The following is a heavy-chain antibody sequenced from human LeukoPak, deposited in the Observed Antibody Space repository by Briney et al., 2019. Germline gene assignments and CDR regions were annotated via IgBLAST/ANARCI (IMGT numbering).Heavy chain of an antibody. CDR3: ARERAGDVDY. CDR2: IRHREYGGTA. V-gene: IGHV3-49*03. Sequence: GGSLRLSCATSGFNFGVVAMDWIRQAPGKGLEWVGFIRHREYGGTAEYAASVNGRFAISRDDSKSIVYLQMNDLRTEDTGVYYCARERAGDVDYWGLGTLVTASS. CDR1: GFNFGVVA. J-gene: IGHJ4*02.